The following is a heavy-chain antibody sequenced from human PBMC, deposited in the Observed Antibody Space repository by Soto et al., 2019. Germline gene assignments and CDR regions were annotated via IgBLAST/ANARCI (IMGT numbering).Heavy chain of an antibody. Sequence: PGGSLRLSCAASGFTLSRYGMHWVRQAPGKRLEWVAVLRYDGSNTYYADSVKGRFTISRDNPKNTLYLQMNSLRAEDTAVYYCARDGVGATTYFGYFDYWGQGTLVTVSS. D-gene: IGHD1-26*01. V-gene: IGHV3-33*01. CDR2: LRYDGSNT. J-gene: IGHJ4*02. CDR3: ARDGVGATTYFGYFDY. CDR1: GFTLSRYG.